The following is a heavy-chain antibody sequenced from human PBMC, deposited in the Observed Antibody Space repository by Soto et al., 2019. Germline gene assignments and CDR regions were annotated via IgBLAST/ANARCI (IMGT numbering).Heavy chain of an antibody. Sequence: PGGSLRLSCAASGFTFSSYSMNWVRQAPGKGLEWVSYISSSSSTIYYADSVKGRFTISRYNAKNSLYLQMKSLRAEDTAAYYSASGVVAPSSRYGYWRRGTLVTVSS. CDR1: GFTFSSYS. J-gene: IGHJ4*02. D-gene: IGHD2-2*01. CDR2: ISSSSSTI. CDR3: ASGVVAPSSRYGY. V-gene: IGHV3-48*01.